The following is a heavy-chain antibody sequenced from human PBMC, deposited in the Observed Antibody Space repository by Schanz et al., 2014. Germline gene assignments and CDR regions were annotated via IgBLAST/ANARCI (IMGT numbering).Heavy chain of an antibody. CDR3: YGMDV. Sequence: QVQLQESGPGLVKPSETLSLTCTVSGGSVSRYYWSWIRQPPGKGLEWLGYIYYIGSPNYNPALKSRVSISVDTSKNQFSLRLTSVTAADTAVYYCYGMDVWGQGTTVTVSS. CDR1: GGSVSRYY. V-gene: IGHV4-59*02. CDR2: IYYIGSP. J-gene: IGHJ6*02.